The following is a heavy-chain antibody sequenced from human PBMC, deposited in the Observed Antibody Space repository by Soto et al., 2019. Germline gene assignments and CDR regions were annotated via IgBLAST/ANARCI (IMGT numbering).Heavy chain of an antibody. V-gene: IGHV1-69*13. CDR2: IIPIFGTA. Sequence: GASVKVSCKASGGTFSSYAISWVRQAPGQGLEWMGGIIPIFGTANYAQKFQGRVTITADESTSTAYMELSSLRSEDTAVYYCARGIGTPYYYGSGSYYNHYYYYGMDVWGQGTTVTVSS. CDR1: GGTFSSYA. J-gene: IGHJ6*02. D-gene: IGHD3-10*01. CDR3: ARGIGTPYYYGSGSYYNHYYYYGMDV.